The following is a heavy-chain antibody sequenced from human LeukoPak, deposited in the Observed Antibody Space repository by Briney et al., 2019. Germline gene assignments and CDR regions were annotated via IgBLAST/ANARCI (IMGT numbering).Heavy chain of an antibody. Sequence: ASVKVSCKASGYTFTSYDINWVRQATGQGLEWMGWMNPNSGNTGYAQKFQGRVTITRNTSISTAYMELSSLRSEDTAVYYCARGPLGYCSSTSCHRYYYYYYMDVWGKGTTVTVSS. V-gene: IGHV1-8*03. CDR3: ARGPLGYCSSTSCHRYYYYYYMDV. CDR2: MNPNSGNT. D-gene: IGHD2-2*01. CDR1: GYTFTSYD. J-gene: IGHJ6*03.